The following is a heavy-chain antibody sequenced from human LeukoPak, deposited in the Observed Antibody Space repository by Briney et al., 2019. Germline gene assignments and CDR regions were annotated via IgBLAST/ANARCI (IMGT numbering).Heavy chain of an antibody. D-gene: IGHD3-3*01. V-gene: IGHV5-51*01. Sequence: GESLKISCKGSGYSFTSYWIGWVRQMPGKGLEWMGIIYPGDSDTRYSPSFQGQVTISADKSISTAYLQWSSLKASDTAMYYCASTQPTKTYYDFWSLAPDIWGQGTMVTVSS. J-gene: IGHJ3*02. CDR3: ASTQPTKTYYDFWSLAPDI. CDR1: GYSFTSYW. CDR2: IYPGDSDT.